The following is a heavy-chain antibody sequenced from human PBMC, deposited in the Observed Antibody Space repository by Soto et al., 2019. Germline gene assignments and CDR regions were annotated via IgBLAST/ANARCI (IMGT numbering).Heavy chain of an antibody. Sequence: PSETLSLTCSVSSDSMNSGGYYWSWIRQRPGKGLEWIGYIYSNGDTYYNPSLKSRVTISVDTSKNQFSLNLTSVTAADTAVYYCARRGGSSSGYYYYAMDVWGQGTTVTVSS. CDR3: ARRGGSSSGYYYYAMDV. CDR2: IYSNGDT. CDR1: SDSMNSGGYY. V-gene: IGHV4-31*03. J-gene: IGHJ6*02. D-gene: IGHD6-6*01.